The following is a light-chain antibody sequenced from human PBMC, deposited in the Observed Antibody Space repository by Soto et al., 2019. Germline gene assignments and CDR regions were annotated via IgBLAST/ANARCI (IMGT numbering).Light chain of an antibody. Sequence: DIQMTQSPSSLSASLGDRVIITCRASQGISNYLAWYRQKPGKVPELLIFAASTLQSGVPSRFSGSGSGTDFTLTISGLQTEDVGTYYCQKYNSAPWTFGQGTKLEIK. J-gene: IGKJ1*01. CDR1: QGISNY. CDR3: QKYNSAPWT. V-gene: IGKV1-27*01. CDR2: AAS.